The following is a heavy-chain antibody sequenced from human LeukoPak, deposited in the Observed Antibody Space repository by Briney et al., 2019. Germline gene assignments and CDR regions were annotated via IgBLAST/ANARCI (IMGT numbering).Heavy chain of an antibody. D-gene: IGHD3-22*01. CDR1: GFTFSNYW. Sequence: GESLRLSCGASGFTFSNYWMTWVRQAPGKGLEWVANIKEDGSKKNYVDSVKGRFTVSRDNAKNSLYLQMHSLRAEDTAVYYCATPLDYFDSSGFHQGGDWGQGTLVTVSS. CDR3: ATPLDYFDSSGFHQGGD. CDR2: IKEDGSKK. V-gene: IGHV3-7*03. J-gene: IGHJ4*02.